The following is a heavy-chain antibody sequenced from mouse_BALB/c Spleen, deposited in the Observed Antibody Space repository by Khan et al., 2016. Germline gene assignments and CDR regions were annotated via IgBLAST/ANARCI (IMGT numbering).Heavy chain of an antibody. J-gene: IGHJ3*01. D-gene: IGHD1-1*01. CDR3: ARAGYYGYLVN. CDR1: GFDFSRYW. CDR2: INPDSSTI. Sequence: EVKLLESGGGLVQPGGSLKLSCAASGFDFSRYWMSWVRQAPGKGLEWIGEINPDSSTINYTPSLKDKFIISRDNAKNTLYLQMSKVGAEDTVLYYCARAGYYGYLVNWVQGTLVTVSA. V-gene: IGHV4-1*02.